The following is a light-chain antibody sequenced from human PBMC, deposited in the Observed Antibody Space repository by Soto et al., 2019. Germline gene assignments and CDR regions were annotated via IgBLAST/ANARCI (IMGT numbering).Light chain of an antibody. CDR3: QQYGTSPPWT. Sequence: DIVLTQSPGTLSSSPGQGATLSCRASQSVSSGSVAWYQQKPGPAPRLLIFGASRRATDIPDRISGGGSGTDFTLIISRLEPDDFAVYYCQQYGTSPPWTFGQGTKVEIK. CDR2: GAS. V-gene: IGKV3-20*01. CDR1: QSVSSGS. J-gene: IGKJ1*01.